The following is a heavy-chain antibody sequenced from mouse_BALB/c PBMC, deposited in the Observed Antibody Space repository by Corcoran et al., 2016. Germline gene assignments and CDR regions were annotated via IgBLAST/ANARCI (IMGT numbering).Heavy chain of an antibody. D-gene: IGHD4-1*01. CDR3: ERDWDWYFDV. J-gene: IGHJ1*01. CDR2: INPNNGGT. CDR1: GYTFTDYY. Sequence: EVQLQQSGPELVKHGASVMMSCKAAGYTFTDYYMKWVKPGNGKSLEWIGDINPNNGGTSYNQKLKGKATLTVDKSSSTAYMQLNSLTSEDSAVYYCERDWDWYFDVWGAGTTVTVSS. V-gene: IGHV1-26*01.